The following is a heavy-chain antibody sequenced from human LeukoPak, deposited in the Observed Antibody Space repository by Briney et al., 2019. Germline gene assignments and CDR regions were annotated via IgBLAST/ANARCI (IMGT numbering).Heavy chain of an antibody. D-gene: IGHD6-13*01. J-gene: IGHJ4*02. Sequence: SVKVSCKASGGAFSSYAISWVRQAPGQGLEWMGGIIPIFGTANYAQKFQGGVTITADESTSTAYMELSSLRSEDTAVYYCAFEIAAAGTFYFDYWGQGTLVTVSS. CDR2: IIPIFGTA. CDR3: AFEIAAAGTFYFDY. CDR1: GGAFSSYA. V-gene: IGHV1-69*13.